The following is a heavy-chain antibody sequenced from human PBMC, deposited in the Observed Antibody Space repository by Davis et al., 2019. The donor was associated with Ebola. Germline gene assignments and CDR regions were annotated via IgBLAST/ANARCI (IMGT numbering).Heavy chain of an antibody. Sequence: GESLKISCAASGFTFSSYWMSWVRQAPGKGLEWVANIKQDGSEKYYVDSVKGRFTISRDNAKNSLYLQMNSLRAEDTAVYYCARVTSDFGGSYYFDYWGQGTLVTVSS. CDR2: IKQDGSEK. J-gene: IGHJ4*02. D-gene: IGHD2-15*01. CDR3: ARVTSDFGGSYYFDY. CDR1: GFTFSSYW. V-gene: IGHV3-7*01.